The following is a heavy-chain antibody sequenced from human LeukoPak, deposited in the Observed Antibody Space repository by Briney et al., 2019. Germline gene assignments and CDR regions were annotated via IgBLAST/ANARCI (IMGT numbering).Heavy chain of an antibody. CDR3: AREGGYLQLRYFDY. CDR1: GGSFSGYY. CDR2: INHSGST. V-gene: IGHV4-34*01. D-gene: IGHD5-24*01. J-gene: IGHJ4*02. Sequence: PSETLSLTCAVYGGSFSGYYWSWIRQPPGKGLEWIGEINHSGSTNYNPSLKSRVTISVDTSKNQFSLRLISVTAADTAVYYCAREGGYLQLRYFDYWGQGTLVTVSS.